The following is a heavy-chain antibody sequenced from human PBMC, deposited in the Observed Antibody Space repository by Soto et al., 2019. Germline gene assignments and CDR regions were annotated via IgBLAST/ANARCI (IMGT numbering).Heavy chain of an antibody. CDR1: GFTFSTYW. J-gene: IGHJ4*02. CDR3: ARDMGPSGAYGY. Sequence: EVQLVDSGGDLVQPGGSLRLSCAASGFTFSTYWMSWVRQAPGKGLEWVANIDPDGSQKYYVDSAKGRFTISRDNAKNSLYLQMNSLRAEDTAVYYCARDMGPSGAYGYWGQGTLVTVSS. CDR2: IDPDGSQK. D-gene: IGHD1-26*01. V-gene: IGHV3-7*03.